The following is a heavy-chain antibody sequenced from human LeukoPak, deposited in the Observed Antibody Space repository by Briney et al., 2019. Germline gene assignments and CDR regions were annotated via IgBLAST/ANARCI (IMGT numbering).Heavy chain of an antibody. Sequence: ASVKGSCKASGYTFSSYGFSWVRQAPGQGLECMGFINAYNGNTNYSQNLQGRVTMTTDTSTGTAYMELRSLRSDDTAVYYCARRQRTTLNFDYWGQGTLVTVSS. CDR2: INAYNGNT. J-gene: IGHJ4*02. CDR1: GYTFSSYG. D-gene: IGHD1-1*01. V-gene: IGHV1-18*01. CDR3: ARRQRTTLNFDY.